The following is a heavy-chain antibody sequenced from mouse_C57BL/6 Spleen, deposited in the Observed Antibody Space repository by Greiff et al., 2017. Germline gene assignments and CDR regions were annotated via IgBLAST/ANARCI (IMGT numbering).Heavy chain of an antibody. D-gene: IGHD3-3*01. CDR1: GYAFSSSW. Sequence: QVQLQQSGPELVKPGASVKISCKASGYAFSSSWMNWVKQRPGKGLEWIGRIYPGDGDTTYNGKFKGKATLTADKSSSTAYMQLSSLTSEDSAVYFCARLGQDAMDYWGQGTSVTVSS. CDR2: IYPGDGDT. J-gene: IGHJ4*01. CDR3: ARLGQDAMDY. V-gene: IGHV1-82*01.